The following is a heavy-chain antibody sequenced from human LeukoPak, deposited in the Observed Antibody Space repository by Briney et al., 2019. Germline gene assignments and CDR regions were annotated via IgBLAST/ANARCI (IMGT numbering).Heavy chain of an antibody. CDR1: GGTFISYA. V-gene: IGHV1-69*04. CDR2: IIPILGIA. Sequence: SVKVSFKASGGTFISYAISWVRQAPGQGLEWMGRIIPILGIANYAQKFQGRVTITADKSTSTAYMELSSLRSEDTAVYYCARDRYYYDSSGYYSDAFDIWGQGTMVTVSS. J-gene: IGHJ3*02. D-gene: IGHD3-22*01. CDR3: ARDRYYYDSSGYYSDAFDI.